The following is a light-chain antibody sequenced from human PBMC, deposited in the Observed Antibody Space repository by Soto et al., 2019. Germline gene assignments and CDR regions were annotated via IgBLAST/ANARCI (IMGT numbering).Light chain of an antibody. J-gene: IGLJ1*01. V-gene: IGLV2-14*01. Sequence: QSALTQPASVSGSPGQWITISCTGTSSDIGGYDYVSWYQQYPGKAPKLMIYDVSNRPSGVSDRFSGSKSANTSSLTISGLQAEDEADYYCNSYTTSSSLYVFGTGTKLTVL. CDR3: NSYTTSSSLYV. CDR2: DVS. CDR1: SSDIGGYDY.